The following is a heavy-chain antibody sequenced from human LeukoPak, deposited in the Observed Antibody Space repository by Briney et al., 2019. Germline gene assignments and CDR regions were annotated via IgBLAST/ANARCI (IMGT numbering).Heavy chain of an antibody. CDR3: ARDRAMYSGSHNSFDY. V-gene: IGHV3-48*03. CDR2: ISSSGNSL. Sequence: GGSLRLSCAASGFTFSSYEMNWVRQAPGKGLEWVSYISSSGNSLSSAYAVKGQFTISRDNAKNSLYLQMNSLRAEDTAVYYCARDRAMYSGSHNSFDYWGQGTLVTVSS. D-gene: IGHD1-26*01. J-gene: IGHJ4*02. CDR1: GFTFSSYE.